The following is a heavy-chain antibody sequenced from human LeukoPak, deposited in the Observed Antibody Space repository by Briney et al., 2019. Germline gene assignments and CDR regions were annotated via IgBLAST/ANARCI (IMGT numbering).Heavy chain of an antibody. V-gene: IGHV4-59*08. CDR2: IYYSGST. D-gene: IGHD3-10*01. CDR1: GGSISSYY. CDR3: ATTYYYGSGRGDAFDI. Sequence: SETLSLTCTVSGGSISSYYWSWIRQPPGKGLEWIGYIYYSGSTNHNPSLKSRVTISVDTSKNQFSLKLSSVTAADTAVYYCATTYYYGSGRGDAFDIWGQGTMVTVSS. J-gene: IGHJ3*02.